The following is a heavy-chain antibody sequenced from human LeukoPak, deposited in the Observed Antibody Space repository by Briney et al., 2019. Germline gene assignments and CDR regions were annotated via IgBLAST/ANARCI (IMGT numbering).Heavy chain of an antibody. CDR1: GFTFSRHW. J-gene: IGHJ4*02. CDR2: ISYSGSSK. V-gene: IGHV3-30*03. D-gene: IGHD2-2*01. CDR3: ARAQGTAVQGSSLFRWY. Sequence: GGSLRLSCAASGFTFSRHWMHWVRQAPGKGLEWVAVISYSGSSKECADSVKGRFTISRDNSKSTLYLQMSSLRAEDTAVYYCARAQGTAVQGSSLFRWYWGQGTLVTVSS.